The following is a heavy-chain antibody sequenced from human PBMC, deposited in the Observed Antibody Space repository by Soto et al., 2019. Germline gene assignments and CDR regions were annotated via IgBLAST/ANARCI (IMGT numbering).Heavy chain of an antibody. CDR3: AKDRFSGSFLDY. V-gene: IGHV3-30*18. CDR2: ISYDGSNK. J-gene: IGHJ4*02. Sequence: QVQLVESGGGVVQPGRSLRLSCAASGFTFSSYGRHWVRQAPGKGLEWVAVISYDGSNKYYADSVKGRFTISRDNSKNTLYLQMNSLRAEDTAVYYCAKDRFSGSFLDYWGQGTLVTVSS. D-gene: IGHD1-26*01. CDR1: GFTFSSYG.